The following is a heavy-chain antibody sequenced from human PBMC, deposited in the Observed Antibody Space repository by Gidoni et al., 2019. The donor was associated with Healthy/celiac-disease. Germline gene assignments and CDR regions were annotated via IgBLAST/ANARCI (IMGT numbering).Heavy chain of an antibody. CDR3: ARHRGTRDGYKDGGDYYYYMDV. V-gene: IGHV5-51*01. CDR1: GYSFTSYW. D-gene: IGHD3-16*01. Sequence: EVQLVQSGAEVKKPGESLKISCKGSGYSFTSYWIGWVRQMPGKGLEWMGIIYPGDSDTRYSPSFQGQVTISADKSISTAYLQWSSLKASDTAMYYCARHRGTRDGYKDGGDYYYYMDVWGKGTTVTVSS. J-gene: IGHJ6*03. CDR2: IYPGDSDT.